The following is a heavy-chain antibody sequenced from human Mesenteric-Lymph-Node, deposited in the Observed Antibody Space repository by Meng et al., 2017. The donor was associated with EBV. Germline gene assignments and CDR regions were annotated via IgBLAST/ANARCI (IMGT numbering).Heavy chain of an antibody. CDR1: GYPFHDCA. CDR2: IDTNTGSP. V-gene: IGHV7-4-1*02. CDR3: ARDWSSVIMNKGNY. Sequence: QEALWKSWHGFKKPGAPVRVSSNASGYPFHDCAMNWVRQAPGQGLEWMGWIDTNTGSPTYAQGFTGRFVFSLDTSVSTAYLQITSLKADDSAVYYCARDWSSVIMNKGNYWGQGTLVTVSS. D-gene: IGHD3-16*01. J-gene: IGHJ4*02.